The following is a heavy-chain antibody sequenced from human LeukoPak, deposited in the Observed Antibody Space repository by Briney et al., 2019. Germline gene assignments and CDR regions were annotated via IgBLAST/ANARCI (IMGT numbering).Heavy chain of an antibody. CDR3: ARGRSYYCSSTSCYTRWFDP. J-gene: IGHJ5*02. Sequence: SETLSLTCAVYGGSFSGYYWSWIRQPPGKGLEWIGEINHSGSTNYNPSLKSRVTISVDTSKNQFSLKLSSVTAADTAVYYCARGRSYYCSSTSCYTRWFDPWGQGTLVTVSS. D-gene: IGHD2-2*02. V-gene: IGHV4-34*01. CDR1: GGSFSGYY. CDR2: INHSGST.